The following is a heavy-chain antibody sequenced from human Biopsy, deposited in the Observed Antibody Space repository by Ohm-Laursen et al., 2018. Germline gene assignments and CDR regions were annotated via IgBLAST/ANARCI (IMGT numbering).Heavy chain of an antibody. V-gene: IGHV4-31*03. J-gene: IGHJ4*02. D-gene: IGHD5-12*01. CDR2: IFYSANT. Sequence: TLSPTCPVSGVSINGGRYYWNWIRHHPGKGLEWIGNIFYSANTYYNPSLKSRVTISVDTSKNQFSLKLSSVTAADTAVYYCARLGSGDYFPTFFDFWGQGALVTVSS. CDR3: ARLGSGDYFPTFFDF. CDR1: GVSINGGRYY.